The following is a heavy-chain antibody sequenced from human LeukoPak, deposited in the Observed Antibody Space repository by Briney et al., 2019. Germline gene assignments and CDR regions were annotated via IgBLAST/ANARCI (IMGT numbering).Heavy chain of an antibody. J-gene: IGHJ4*02. D-gene: IGHD1-26*01. CDR2: INHSGST. Sequence: SETLSLTCAVFGGSFSGYYWSGFGRRPGKGLEWCGEINHSGSTNYNPSLKSLVTISVDTSKNQFYLKLSSVTAADTAVYYCARRPPNSGSYGGPPGLDYWGRGTLVTVS. V-gene: IGHV4-34*01. CDR1: GGSFSGYY. CDR3: ARRPPNSGSYGGPPGLDY.